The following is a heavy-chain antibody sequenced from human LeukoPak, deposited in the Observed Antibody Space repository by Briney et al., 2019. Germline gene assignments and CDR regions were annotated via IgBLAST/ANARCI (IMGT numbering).Heavy chain of an antibody. CDR3: ARGAAVAISL. D-gene: IGHD6-19*01. CDR1: GFTFSSYA. J-gene: IGHJ4*02. V-gene: IGHV3-23*01. Sequence: GGSLRLSCAASGFTFSSYAMSWVRQAPGKGLEWVSAISGSGGSTYYADSVKGRFTISRDISKNTLYLQMNSLRVEDTALYYCARGAAVAISLWGQGTLVTVSS. CDR2: ISGSGGST.